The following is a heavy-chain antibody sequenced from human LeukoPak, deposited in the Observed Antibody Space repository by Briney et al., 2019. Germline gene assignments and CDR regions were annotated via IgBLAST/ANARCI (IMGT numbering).Heavy chain of an antibody. Sequence: ASVKVSCKASGFTFSGYYIQWVRQAPGQGLEWVGIINPTDGSTKYAQKFQGRVTMTGDTSTSTAYMELSSLRSEDTAVYYCARVRLYCSGGSCYTYYYYYGMDVWGQGTTVTVSS. CDR3: ARVRLYCSGGSCYTYYYYYGMDV. CDR1: GFTFSGYY. J-gene: IGHJ6*02. V-gene: IGHV1-46*01. CDR2: INPTDGST. D-gene: IGHD2-15*01.